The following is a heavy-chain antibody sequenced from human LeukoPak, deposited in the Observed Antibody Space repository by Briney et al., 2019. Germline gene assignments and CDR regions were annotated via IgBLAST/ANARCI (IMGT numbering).Heavy chain of an antibody. J-gene: IGHJ2*01. D-gene: IGHD6-19*01. CDR2: IYNSENT. V-gene: IGHV4-4*09. CDR1: GGSVTSYY. Sequence: SETLSLTCTVSGGSVTSYYWSWIRQRPGKGLEWIGYIYNSENTKYNSSLESRVTMSEDTSKNQVFLKLSSVTAADTAVYYCARFHSGPSGWYVLWYFDLWGRGTLVTVSS. CDR3: ARFHSGPSGWYVLWYFDL.